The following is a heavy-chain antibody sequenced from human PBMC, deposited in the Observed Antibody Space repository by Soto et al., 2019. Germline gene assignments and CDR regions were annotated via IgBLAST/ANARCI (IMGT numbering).Heavy chain of an antibody. J-gene: IGHJ3*02. CDR1: GYTFTSHA. CDR2: INAGNGNT. V-gene: IGHV1-3*01. Sequence: ASVKVSCKASGYTFTSHAMHWVRQAPGQRLEWMGWINAGNGNTKYSQKFQGRVTITRDTSASTAYMELSSLRSEDTAVYYCARSYDSSGYYFAFDIWGQGTMVTVSS. CDR3: ARSYDSSGYYFAFDI. D-gene: IGHD3-22*01.